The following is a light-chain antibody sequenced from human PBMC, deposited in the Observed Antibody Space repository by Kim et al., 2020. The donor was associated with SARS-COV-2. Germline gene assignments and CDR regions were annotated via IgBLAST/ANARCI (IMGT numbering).Light chain of an antibody. CDR2: EDN. Sequence: NFMLTQSPSVSESPGETVTISCTRSSGSIASNYVQWYQQRPGSAPNTVIYEDNQRPSGVPARFSGSIDSPSNSASLTISGLRTEDEADYYCQSYDSSTPCVFGGGTQLTVL. J-gene: IGLJ3*02. CDR1: SGSIASNY. V-gene: IGLV6-57*03. CDR3: QSYDSSTPCV.